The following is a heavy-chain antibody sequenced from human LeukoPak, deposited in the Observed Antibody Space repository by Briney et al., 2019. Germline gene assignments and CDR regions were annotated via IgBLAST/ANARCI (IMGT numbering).Heavy chain of an antibody. CDR2: IYSGGST. D-gene: IGHD5-12*01. CDR3: ASIDIVATNWVYFDY. J-gene: IGHJ4*02. Sequence: GGSLRLSCAASGFTVSSNYMSWVRQAPGKGLEWVSVIYSGGSTYYADSVKGRFTISRDNSKNTLYLQMNSLRAEDTAVYYCASIDIVATNWVYFDYWGQGTLVTVSS. V-gene: IGHV3-66*02. CDR1: GFTVSSNY.